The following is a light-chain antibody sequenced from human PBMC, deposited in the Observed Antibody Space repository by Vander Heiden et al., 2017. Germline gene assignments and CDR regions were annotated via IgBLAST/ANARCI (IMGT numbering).Light chain of an antibody. CDR1: QSISSN. CDR3: QQYKNWPPGFT. CDR2: GAS. V-gene: IGKV3-15*01. J-gene: IGKJ3*01. Sequence: EIVMTQSPATLSVSPGERATLSCRASQSISSNLAWYQQKPGQAPRLLIYGASTRATGIPARFSGSGSGTEFTLTISSLQSEDFAVYYCQQYKNWPPGFTFGPGTKVDI.